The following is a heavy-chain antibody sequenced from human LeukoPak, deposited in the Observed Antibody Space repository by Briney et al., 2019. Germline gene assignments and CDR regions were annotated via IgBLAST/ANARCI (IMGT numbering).Heavy chain of an antibody. CDR3: AATDIAAAGTWLDP. J-gene: IGHJ5*02. CDR2: IYYSGST. CDR1: GGSISSSSYY. D-gene: IGHD6-13*01. V-gene: IGHV4-39*01. Sequence: SETLSLTCTVSGGSISSSSYYWGWIRQPPGKGLEWIGSIYYSGSTYYNPSLKSRVTISVDTSKNQFSLKLSSGTAADTAVYYCAATDIAAAGTWLDPWGQGTLVTVSS.